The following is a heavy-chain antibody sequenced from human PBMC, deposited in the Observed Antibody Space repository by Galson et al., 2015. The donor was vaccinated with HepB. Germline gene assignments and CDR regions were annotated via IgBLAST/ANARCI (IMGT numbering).Heavy chain of an antibody. CDR1: GGSFSDYY. CDR2: INHSGNT. V-gene: IGHV4-34*01. J-gene: IGHJ2*01. D-gene: IGHD6-19*01. Sequence: ETLSLTCAVYGGSFSDYYWSWIRQPPGKGLEWIGEINHSGNTNYNPSLKSRVTISVDTSKNQFSLKLSSVTAADTAVYYCARGMYSSGWSDWYFDLWGRGTLVTVSS. CDR3: ARGMYSSGWSDWYFDL.